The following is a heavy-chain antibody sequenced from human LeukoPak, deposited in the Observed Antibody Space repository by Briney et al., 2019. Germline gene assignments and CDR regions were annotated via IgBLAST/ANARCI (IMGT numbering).Heavy chain of an antibody. CDR3: AISFSGWYPPFDY. D-gene: IGHD6-19*01. Sequence: APVKVSCKASGGTFSSYAISWVRQAPGQGLEWMGGIIPIFGTANYAQKFQGRVTITADESTSTAYMELSSLRSEDTAVYYCAISFSGWYPPFDYWGQGTLVTVSS. CDR2: IIPIFGTA. V-gene: IGHV1-69*13. CDR1: GGTFSSYA. J-gene: IGHJ4*02.